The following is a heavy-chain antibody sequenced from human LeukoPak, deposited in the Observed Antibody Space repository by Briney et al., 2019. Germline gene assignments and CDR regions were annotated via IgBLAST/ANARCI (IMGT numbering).Heavy chain of an antibody. CDR2: ISAYNGNT. J-gene: IGHJ4*02. D-gene: IGHD3-10*01. CDR1: GYTFTSYG. CDR3: ARDRRFGELKDY. Sequence: ASVTVSCKASGYTFTSYGISWVRQAPGQGLEWMGWISAYNGNTNYAQKLQGRVTMTTDTSTSTAYMELRSLRSDDTAVYYCARDRRFGELKDYWGQGTLVTVSS. V-gene: IGHV1-18*01.